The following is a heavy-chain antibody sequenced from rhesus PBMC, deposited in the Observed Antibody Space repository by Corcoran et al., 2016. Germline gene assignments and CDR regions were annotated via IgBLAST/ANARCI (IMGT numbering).Heavy chain of an antibody. Sequence: QVQLQESGPGLVKPSETLSLTCAVYGGSISGYYYWSWIRQPPGKGLEWIGYIYGNSASTHYNPSLKNRVTSSKDTSKNQFSLKLSSVTAADTAVYYCAREGIAAAGTGYYGLDSWGQGVVVTVSS. CDR2: IYGNSAST. D-gene: IGHD6-25*01. CDR1: GGSISGYYY. V-gene: IGHV4-73*01. CDR3: AREGIAAAGTGYYGLDS. J-gene: IGHJ6*01.